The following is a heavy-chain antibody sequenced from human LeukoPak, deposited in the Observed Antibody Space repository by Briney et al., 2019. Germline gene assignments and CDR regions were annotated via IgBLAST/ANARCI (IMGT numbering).Heavy chain of an antibody. J-gene: IGHJ6*03. Sequence: SETLSLTCTVSGGSISSGGYYWSWIRQPPGKGLEWIGYIYHSGSTYYNPSLKSRVTIPVDRSKNQFSLKLSSVTAADTAVYYCARNEYSSSSPRPSYYYYYMDVWGKGTTVTVSS. CDR2: IYHSGST. CDR3: ARNEYSSSSPRPSYYYYYMDV. V-gene: IGHV4-30-2*01. D-gene: IGHD6-6*01. CDR1: GGSISSGGYY.